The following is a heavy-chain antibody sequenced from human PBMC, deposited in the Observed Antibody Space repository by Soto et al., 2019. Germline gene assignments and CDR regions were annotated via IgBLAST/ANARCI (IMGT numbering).Heavy chain of an antibody. Sequence: QVQLVQSGAEVKKPASSVKVSCKASGGTFSSYAISWVRQAPGQGLEWMGGIIPIFGTANYAQKFQGRVTITADESTSTAYMELGSLRSEDTALYYCARRGRVAVAEAEVDIWGQGTMVTVSS. CDR3: ARRGRVAVAEAEVDI. D-gene: IGHD6-19*01. V-gene: IGHV1-69*12. J-gene: IGHJ3*02. CDR1: GGTFSSYA. CDR2: IIPIFGTA.